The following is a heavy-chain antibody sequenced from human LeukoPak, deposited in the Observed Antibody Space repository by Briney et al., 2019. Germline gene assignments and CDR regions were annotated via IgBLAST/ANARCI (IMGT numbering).Heavy chain of an antibody. CDR3: ARMSMGFTMVSLGY. CDR2: IYYSGST. D-gene: IGHD3-10*01. CDR1: GGSISSYY. V-gene: IGHV4-59*01. Sequence: SETLSLTCTVSGGSISSYYWSWIRQPPGKGLEWIGYIYYSGSTNYNPSLKSRVTISVDTSKNQFSLKLSSVTAADTAVYYCARMSMGFTMVSLGYWGQGTLVTVSS. J-gene: IGHJ4*02.